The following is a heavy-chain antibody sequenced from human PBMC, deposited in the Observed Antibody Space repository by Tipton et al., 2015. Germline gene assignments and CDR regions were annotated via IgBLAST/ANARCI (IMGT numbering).Heavy chain of an antibody. V-gene: IGHV3-48*03. CDR2: INGGGSIT. J-gene: IGHJ4*02. CDR1: GFTFSSYE. Sequence: QLVQSGGGVVQPGRSLRLSCATSGFTFSSYEMTWVRQAPGKGLEWLSFINGGGSITSYAGSVKGRFTVSRDNARNSLYLQMTSLRAEDTALYYCASTQWFYNDHWGQGTLVTVSS. D-gene: IGHD3-22*01. CDR3: ASTQWFYNDH.